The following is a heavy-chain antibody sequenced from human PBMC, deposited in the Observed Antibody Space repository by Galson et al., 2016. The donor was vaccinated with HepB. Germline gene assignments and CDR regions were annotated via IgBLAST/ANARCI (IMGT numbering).Heavy chain of an antibody. V-gene: IGHV3-11*06. CDR3: ARAVDTPLEVHFDY. CDR1: GFTFSDYY. J-gene: IGHJ4*02. CDR2: ISGSSGYR. D-gene: IGHD5-18*01. Sequence: SLRLSCAASGFTFSDYYMTWLRQAPGKGLEWVSYISGSSGYRNYADTVKGRFTISRDNRKNSLYLQINSLRAEDTAVYYCARAVDTPLEVHFDYWGQGTPVTVSS.